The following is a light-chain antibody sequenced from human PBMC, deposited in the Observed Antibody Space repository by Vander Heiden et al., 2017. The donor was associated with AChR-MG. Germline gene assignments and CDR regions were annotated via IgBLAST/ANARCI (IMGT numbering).Light chain of an antibody. J-gene: IGLJ2*01. V-gene: IGLV3-9*01. CDR3: QVWDSSTAVV. CDR1: NIGSKN. CDR2: RDS. Sequence: SYELTRPPPVSVALGQTARITCGGNNIGSKNVHWYQQKPGQAPVLVIYRDSNRPSGIPERFSGSNSGNTATLTISRAQAGDEADYYCQVWDSSTAVVFGGGTKLTVL.